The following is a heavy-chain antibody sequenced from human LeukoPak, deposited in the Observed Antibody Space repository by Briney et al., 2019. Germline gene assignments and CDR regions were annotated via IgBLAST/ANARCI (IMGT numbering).Heavy chain of an antibody. CDR3: TTDVRYCSSTSCYDYFDH. Sequence: GGSLRLSCAASGFTFSNAWMSWVRQAPGKGLEWVGRIKSIVNGGTTDYTAPVKGRFTISRDDSKNTLYLQMNSLKTEDTAVYYCTTDVRYCSSTSCYDYFDHWGQGTLVTVSS. J-gene: IGHJ4*02. CDR2: IKSIVNGGTT. CDR1: GFTFSNAW. V-gene: IGHV3-15*01. D-gene: IGHD2-2*01.